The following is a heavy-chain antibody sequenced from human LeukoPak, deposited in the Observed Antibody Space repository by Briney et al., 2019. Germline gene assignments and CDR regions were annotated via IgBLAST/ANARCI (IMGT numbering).Heavy chain of an antibody. CDR1: GFTFSSYS. CDR3: ARTVDDSSGYYALDY. D-gene: IGHD3-22*01. CDR2: ISSSSSTI. Sequence: GESLRLSCAASGFTFSSYSMNWVRQAPGKGLEWVSYISSSSSTIYYADSVKGRFTISRDNAKNSLYLQMNSLRDEDTAVYYCARTVDDSSGYYALDYWGQGTLVTVSS. V-gene: IGHV3-48*02. J-gene: IGHJ4*02.